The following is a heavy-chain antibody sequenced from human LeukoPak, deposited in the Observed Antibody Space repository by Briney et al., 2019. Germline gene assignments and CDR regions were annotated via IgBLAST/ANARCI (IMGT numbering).Heavy chain of an antibody. Sequence: RASVNVSCKASGYTFTGYYMHWVRQAPGQGLEWMGWINPNSGGTNYAQKFQGRVTMTRDTSTSAVYMELSNLISDDTAVYYCTRGVLPARFDSWGQGTLVTVTS. CDR2: INPNSGGT. D-gene: IGHD2-2*01. CDR3: TRGVLPARFDS. CDR1: GYTFTGYY. V-gene: IGHV1-2*02. J-gene: IGHJ5*01.